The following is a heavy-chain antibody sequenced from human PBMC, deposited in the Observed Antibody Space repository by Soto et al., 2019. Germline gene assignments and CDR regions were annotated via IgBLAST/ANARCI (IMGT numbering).Heavy chain of an antibody. CDR3: ARGGLLWFGEVVSYYYYGMDV. D-gene: IGHD3-10*01. Sequence: QVQLVQSGAEVKKPGASVTVSCKASGYTFTSYDINWVRQATGQGLEWMGWMNPNSGNTGYAQKFQGRVTMTRNTSISTASMELTSLRAEDTDVYSCARGGLLWFGEVVSYYYYGMDVWGQGTTVTVSS. CDR2: MNPNSGNT. V-gene: IGHV1-8*01. J-gene: IGHJ6*02. CDR1: GYTFTSYD.